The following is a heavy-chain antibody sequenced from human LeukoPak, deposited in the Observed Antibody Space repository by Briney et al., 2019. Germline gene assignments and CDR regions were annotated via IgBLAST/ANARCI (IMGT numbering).Heavy chain of an antibody. CDR1: GFTFSSYA. CDR2: ISGSGGST. CDR3: AKGYSSGWYFDY. D-gene: IGHD6-19*01. V-gene: IGHV3-23*01. J-gene: IGHJ4*02. Sequence: GGALRLSCAASGFTFSSYAMSWVRQAPGKGLEWVSAISGSGGSTYYADSVKGRFTISRDNSKNTLYLQMNGLRAEDTAVYYCAKGYSSGWYFDYWGQGTLVTVSS.